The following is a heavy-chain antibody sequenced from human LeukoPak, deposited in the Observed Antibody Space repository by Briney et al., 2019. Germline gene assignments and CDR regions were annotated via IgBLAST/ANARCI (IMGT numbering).Heavy chain of an antibody. Sequence: ASVKVSCNASGYTFTSYAMHWVRQAPGQRLEWMGWINASNGNTKYSQKFQGRVTITRDTSASTAYMELSSLRSEDTAVYYCARVPALYYYGMDVWGQGTTVTVSS. CDR3: ARVPALYYYGMDV. J-gene: IGHJ6*02. CDR1: GYTFTSYA. V-gene: IGHV1-3*01. CDR2: INASNGNT.